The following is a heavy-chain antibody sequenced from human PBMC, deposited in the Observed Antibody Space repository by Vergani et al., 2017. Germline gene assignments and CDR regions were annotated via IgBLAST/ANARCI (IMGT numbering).Heavy chain of an antibody. J-gene: IGHJ6*02. V-gene: IGHV3-21*01. Sequence: EVQLVESGGGLVKPGGSLRLSCAASGFTFSSYSMNWVRQAPGKGLEWVSSISSSCSYIYYADSVKGRFTISRDNAKNSLYLQMNSLRAEDTAVYYCARDHEDNIRVHYYGMDVWGQGTTVTVSS. CDR1: GFTFSSYS. D-gene: IGHD2/OR15-2a*01. CDR2: ISSSCSYI. CDR3: ARDHEDNIRVHYYGMDV.